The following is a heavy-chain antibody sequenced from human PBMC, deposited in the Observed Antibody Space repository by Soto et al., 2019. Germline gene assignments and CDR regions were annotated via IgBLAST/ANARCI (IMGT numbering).Heavy chain of an antibody. J-gene: IGHJ4*02. V-gene: IGHV1-2*02. D-gene: IGHD1-1*01. CDR3: AREPATAKPEGVDF. Sequence: ASVKVSCKASGYTFSDYYIHWVRQAPGQGLEWMGWINPNSGGTKYAPKFQGGVTMTRDTSTTTAYMELSRLRSGDTAVYYCAREPATAKPEGVDFWGQGTLVTVSS. CDR1: GYTFSDYY. CDR2: INPNSGGT.